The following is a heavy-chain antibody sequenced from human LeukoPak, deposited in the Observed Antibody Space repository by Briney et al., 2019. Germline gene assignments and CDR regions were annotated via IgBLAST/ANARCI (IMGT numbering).Heavy chain of an antibody. CDR2: IKQDGSEK. Sequence: PGGSLRLSCAASGFTFSSYWMSWVRQAPGEGLGGVANIKQDGSEKYYVDSVKGRFTISRDNAKNSLYLQMNSLRAEDTAVYYCARDLGTTVTNYWGQGTLVTVSS. D-gene: IGHD4-17*01. CDR1: GFTFSSYW. V-gene: IGHV3-7*01. CDR3: ARDLGTTVTNY. J-gene: IGHJ4*02.